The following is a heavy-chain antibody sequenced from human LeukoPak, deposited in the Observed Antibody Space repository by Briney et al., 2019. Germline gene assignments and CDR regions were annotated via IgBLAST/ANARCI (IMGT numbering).Heavy chain of an antibody. V-gene: IGHV3-30*04. CDR2: MSSDGGNE. CDR3: ASCGYVLFDY. J-gene: IGHJ4*02. D-gene: IGHD5-12*01. CDR1: GFTFKTYA. Sequence: GGSLRLSCADSGFTFKTYAMHWVRQAPGKGLEWVAVMSSDGGNEYYADSVKGRFTISRDNSKNTLYLQMNSLRAEDTAVYYCASCGYVLFDYWGQGTLVTVSS.